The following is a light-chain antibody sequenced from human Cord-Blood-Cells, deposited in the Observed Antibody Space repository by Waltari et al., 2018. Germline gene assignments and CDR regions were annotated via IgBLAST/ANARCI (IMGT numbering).Light chain of an antibody. CDR3: QQNYSTPRT. CDR2: AAS. V-gene: IGKV1-39*01. J-gene: IGKJ2*01. CDR1: QSISSY. Sequence: DIQMTQSPSSLSASVGDRVTITCRASQSISSYLNWYQQKPGKAPKLLIYAASSLQSGVPSRFSGSGSGTDFTFTISSLQPEDIATYYCQQNYSTPRTFGEGTKLEIK.